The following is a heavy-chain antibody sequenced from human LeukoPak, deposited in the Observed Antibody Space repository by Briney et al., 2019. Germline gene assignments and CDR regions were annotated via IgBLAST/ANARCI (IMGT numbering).Heavy chain of an antibody. D-gene: IGHD2-15*01. Sequence: GGSLRLSCAASGFTFSSYAMSWVRQAPGKGLEWVSAISGSGGSTYYADSVKGRFTISRDNSKNTLFLQMNSLRAEDTAVYYCARESIPYCSGGSCKPNWFDPWGQGTLVTVSS. J-gene: IGHJ5*02. V-gene: IGHV3-23*01. CDR3: ARESIPYCSGGSCKPNWFDP. CDR1: GFTFSSYA. CDR2: ISGSGGST.